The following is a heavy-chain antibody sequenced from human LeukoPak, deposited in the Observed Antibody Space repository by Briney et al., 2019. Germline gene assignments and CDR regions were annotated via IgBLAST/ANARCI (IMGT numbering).Heavy chain of an antibody. CDR1: GGSISSSSYY. CDR3: ARVDSSSPQAYYYYMDV. D-gene: IGHD6-6*01. V-gene: IGHV4-39*07. CDR2: IYYTGST. J-gene: IGHJ6*03. Sequence: SGTLSLTCAVSGGSISSSSYYWGWIRQPPGKGLGWIGCIYYTGSTYYNPSLKSRVTISVDTSKNQFSLKLSSVTAADTAVYYCARVDSSSPQAYYYYMDVWGKGTTVTVSS.